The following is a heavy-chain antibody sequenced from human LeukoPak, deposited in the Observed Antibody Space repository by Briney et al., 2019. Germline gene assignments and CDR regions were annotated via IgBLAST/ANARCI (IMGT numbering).Heavy chain of an antibody. V-gene: IGHV4-59*01. CDR3: ARGDSSSNYYYYGMDV. CDR2: IYYSGST. CDR1: GGSISSYY. Sequence: PSETLSLTCTVSGGSISSYYWSWIRQPPGKGLEWIGYIYYSGSTNYNPSLKSRVTISVDTSKNQFSLKLSSVTAADTAVYYCARGDSSSNYYYYGMDVWGKGTTVTVSS. J-gene: IGHJ6*04. D-gene: IGHD2/OR15-2a*01.